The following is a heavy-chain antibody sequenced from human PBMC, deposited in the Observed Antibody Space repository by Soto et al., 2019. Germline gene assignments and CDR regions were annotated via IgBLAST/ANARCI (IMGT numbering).Heavy chain of an antibody. CDR2: VFSSVSA. J-gene: IGHJ4*02. CDR1: GVSVRSYT. Sequence: KPSETLSLTCIVSGVSVRSYTWSWVRQPANKGLEWIGRVFSSVSATYNPSLKSRVSISMDTPENRISLKLDSVTAADTGVYYCVTVLPHANSWFAYWGQGTPVTV. D-gene: IGHD2-2*01. CDR3: VTVLPHANSWFAY. V-gene: IGHV4-4*07.